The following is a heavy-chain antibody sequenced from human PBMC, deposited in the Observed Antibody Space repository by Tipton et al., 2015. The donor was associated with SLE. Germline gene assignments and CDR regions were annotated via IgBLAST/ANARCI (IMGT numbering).Heavy chain of an antibody. CDR1: GYSISSGYY. D-gene: IGHD3-22*01. Sequence: TLSLTCTVSGYSISSGYYWGWIRQPPGKGLEWIGSIYHSGSTYYNPSLKSRVTISVDTSKNQFSLKLSSVTAADTAVYYCARVGAYDSSGYLHYWGQGTRVTVSS. V-gene: IGHV4-38-2*02. CDR2: IYHSGST. CDR3: ARVGAYDSSGYLHY. J-gene: IGHJ4*02.